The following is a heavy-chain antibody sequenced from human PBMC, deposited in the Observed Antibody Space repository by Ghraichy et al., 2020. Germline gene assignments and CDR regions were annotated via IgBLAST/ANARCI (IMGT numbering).Heavy chain of an antibody. V-gene: IGHV4-30-4*01. Sequence: SETLSLTCTVSGGSLSSGEFYWSWLRQPPGQDLEWIGFIYYGGTTFYNPSFKSRATISIDTPRNNFSLRLTSATVADTAIYYCARDKGSMYGRSKYFDPCGLGPLITDSS. D-gene: IGHD2-8*01. J-gene: IGHJ5*02. CDR2: IYYGGTT. CDR1: GGSLSSGEFY. CDR3: ARDKGSMYGRSKYFDP.